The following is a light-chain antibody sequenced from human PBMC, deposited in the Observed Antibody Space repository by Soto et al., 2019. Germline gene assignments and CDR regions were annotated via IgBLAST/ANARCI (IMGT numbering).Light chain of an antibody. CDR1: QGISSY. Sequence: IQLTQPLSSLSASVGDRVTITCRASQGISSYLAWYQQKPGKAPKLLIYAASTLQSGVPLRFSGSGSGTSFTLTISSLQPEDFATYYCQQLLSYPITFGQGTRLEIK. V-gene: IGKV1-9*01. CDR3: QQLLSYPIT. CDR2: AAS. J-gene: IGKJ5*01.